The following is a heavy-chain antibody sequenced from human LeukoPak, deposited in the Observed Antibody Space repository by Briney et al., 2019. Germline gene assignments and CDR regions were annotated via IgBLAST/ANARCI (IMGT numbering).Heavy chain of an antibody. CDR3: AKDSSSSWCNYYYYGMDV. D-gene: IGHD6-13*01. J-gene: IGHJ6*02. V-gene: IGHV3-23*01. CDR2: ISGSGGST. CDR1: GFTFSSYA. Sequence: PGGSLRLSCAASGFTFSSYAMSWVRQAPGKGLEWVSAISGSGGSTYYADSVKGRFTISGDNSKNTLYLQMNSLRAEGTAVYYCAKDSSSSWCNYYYYGMDVWGQGTTVTVSS.